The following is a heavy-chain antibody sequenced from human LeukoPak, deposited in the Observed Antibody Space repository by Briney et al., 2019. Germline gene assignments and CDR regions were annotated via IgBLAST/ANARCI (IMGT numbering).Heavy chain of an antibody. CDR2: IKQDGSEK. CDR3: ARDTQYYGDYGRSFDY. Sequence: GGSLRLSCAASGFTFSSYWMSWVRQAPGKGLEWVANIKQDGSEKYYVDSVKGRFTISRDNSKNSLYLQMNSLRAEDTAVYYCARDTQYYGDYGRSFDYWGQGTLVTVSS. D-gene: IGHD4-17*01. J-gene: IGHJ4*02. V-gene: IGHV3-7*01. CDR1: GFTFSSYW.